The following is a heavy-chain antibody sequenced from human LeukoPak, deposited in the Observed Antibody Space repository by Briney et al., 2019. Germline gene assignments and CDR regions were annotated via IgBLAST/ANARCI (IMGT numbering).Heavy chain of an antibody. Sequence: GGSLRLSCAASGFTFSSYAMSWVRQAAGRGLEWVSAISGSGGSTYYADSVKGRFTISRDNSKNTLYLQMNSLRAEDTAVYYCAKASNYGSGSYYPRGVDYWGQGTLVTVSS. CDR3: AKASNYGSGSYYPRGVDY. CDR2: ISGSGGST. J-gene: IGHJ4*02. D-gene: IGHD3-10*01. CDR1: GFTFSSYA. V-gene: IGHV3-23*01.